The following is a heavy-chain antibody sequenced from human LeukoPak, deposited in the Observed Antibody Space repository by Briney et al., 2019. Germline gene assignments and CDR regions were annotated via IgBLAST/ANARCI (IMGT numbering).Heavy chain of an antibody. J-gene: IGHJ6*03. CDR3: ARAITIFGVVISSAGGYYMDV. V-gene: IGHV3-11*04. D-gene: IGHD3-3*01. Sequence: GGSLRLSCAASGFTFSDYYMSWIRQAPGKGLEWVSYISSSGSTIYYADPVKGRFTISRDNAKNSLYLQMNSLRAEDTAVYYCARAITIFGVVISSAGGYYMDVWGKGTTVTVSS. CDR1: GFTFSDYY. CDR2: ISSSGSTI.